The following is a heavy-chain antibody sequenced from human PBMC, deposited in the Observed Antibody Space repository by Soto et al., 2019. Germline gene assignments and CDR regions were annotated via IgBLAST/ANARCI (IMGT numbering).Heavy chain of an antibody. V-gene: IGHV3-21*06. CDR2: ISSTTNYI. CDR1: GFTFTRYS. CDR3: ARESEDLTSNFDY. Sequence: PGVSLRLSCAASGFTFTRYSMNWVRQAPGKGLGWVSSISSTTNYIYYGDSMKGRFTISRDNAKNSLYLEMNSLRAEDTAVYYCARESEDLTSNFDYWGQGTLVTVSS. J-gene: IGHJ4*02.